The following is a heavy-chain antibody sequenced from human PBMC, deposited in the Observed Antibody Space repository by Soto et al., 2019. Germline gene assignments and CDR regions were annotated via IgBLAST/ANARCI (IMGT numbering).Heavy chain of an antibody. CDR3: ARGGGVGVAGSAAFDM. V-gene: IGHV1-2*02. Sequence: QLHLVQSGAVVKKPGASVTVSCSASGYPVTAYYMHWVRQAPGRGLEWMGGINPATGAAKYTQTFQCRVTMTRDPSTSTVFMELSGLTSEDTAVFYWARGGGVGVAGSAAFDMWGQGTLVTVSS. J-gene: IGHJ3*02. D-gene: IGHD3-3*01. CDR1: GYPVTAYY. CDR2: INPATGAA.